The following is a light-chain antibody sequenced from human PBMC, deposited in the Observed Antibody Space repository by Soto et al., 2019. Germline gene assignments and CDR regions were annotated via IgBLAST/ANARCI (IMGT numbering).Light chain of an antibody. V-gene: IGLV2-14*01. J-gene: IGLJ1*01. CDR3: SSYTSSSTYV. CDR2: DVS. Sequence: QSALTHPASVSGSPGQSIAISCTGNSSDVGGYNYVSWYQQHPGKAPKLMVYDVSNRPSGVSNRFSGSKSGNTASLTISGLQAEDEADYYCSSYTSSSTYVFGTGTKVTVL. CDR1: SSDVGGYNY.